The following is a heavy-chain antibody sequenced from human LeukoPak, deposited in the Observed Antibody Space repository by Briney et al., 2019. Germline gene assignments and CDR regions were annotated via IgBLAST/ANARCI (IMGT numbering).Heavy chain of an antibody. V-gene: IGHV1-8*01. Sequence: GASVKVSCEASGYTFTSYDINWVRQATGQGLEWMGWMNPSSGNTGYAQKFQGRVTMTSNTSISTAYMELSSLRSEDTAVYYCARGSGYGYYYYYYMDVWGKGTTVTISS. CDR3: ARGSGYGYYYYYYMDV. D-gene: IGHD5-12*01. CDR1: GYTFTSYD. CDR2: MNPSSGNT. J-gene: IGHJ6*03.